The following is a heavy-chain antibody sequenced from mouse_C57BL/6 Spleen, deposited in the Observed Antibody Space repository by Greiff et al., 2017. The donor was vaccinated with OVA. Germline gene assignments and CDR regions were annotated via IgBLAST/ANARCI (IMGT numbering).Heavy chain of an antibody. J-gene: IGHJ4*01. V-gene: IGHV1-82*01. Sequence: VKLQQSGPELVKPGASVKISCKASGYAFSSSWMNWVKQRPGKGLEWIGRIYPGDGDTNSNGKFKGKATLTADKSSSTAYMQLSSLTSEDSAVYFCARPITTVDAMDYWGQGTSVTVSS. CDR2: IYPGDGDT. CDR1: GYAFSSSW. D-gene: IGHD1-1*01. CDR3: ARPITTVDAMDY.